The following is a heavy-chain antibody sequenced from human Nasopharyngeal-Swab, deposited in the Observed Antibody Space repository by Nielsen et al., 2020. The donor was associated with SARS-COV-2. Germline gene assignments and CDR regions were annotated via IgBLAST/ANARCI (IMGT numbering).Heavy chain of an antibody. Sequence: GGSLRLSCAASGSSFSSYAMNWVRQAPGKGLEWVSGISASGGSTDQADSVKGRFTISRDNSKNTLYLQMNSLRAEDTAVYYCATELVVAAGGSYYYYGMDVWGQGTTVTVSS. CDR1: GSSFSSYA. V-gene: IGHV3-23*01. D-gene: IGHD2-15*01. CDR3: ATELVVAAGGSYYYYGMDV. CDR2: ISASGGST. J-gene: IGHJ6*02.